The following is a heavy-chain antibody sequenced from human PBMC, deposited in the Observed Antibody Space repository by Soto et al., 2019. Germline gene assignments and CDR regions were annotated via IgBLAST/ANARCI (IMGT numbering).Heavy chain of an antibody. CDR1: GYTFNSYG. V-gene: IGHV1-18*01. Sequence: ASVKVSCKASGYTFNSYGISWVRQAPGQGLEWMGWISAYNGNTNYAQKLQGRVTMTTDTSTSTAYMELRSLRSDDTAVYYCARGNYYDSSGYLTDYWGQGTLVTVSS. CDR3: ARGNYYDSSGYLTDY. J-gene: IGHJ4*02. D-gene: IGHD3-22*01. CDR2: ISAYNGNT.